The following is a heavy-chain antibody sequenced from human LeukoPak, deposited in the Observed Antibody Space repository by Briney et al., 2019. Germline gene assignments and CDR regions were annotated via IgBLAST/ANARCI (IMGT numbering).Heavy chain of an antibody. V-gene: IGHV4-39*01. D-gene: IGHD6-19*01. J-gene: IGHJ4*02. CDR1: GGSISSSTYH. CDR3: ARRPTGSIAVAGNYFDY. Sequence: PSETLSLTCTVSGGSISSSTYHWGWIRQPPGKGLEWIGNIYYSGSTYYNPSLKSRVTISVDTSKNQFSLKLSSVTAADTAVYYCARRPTGSIAVAGNYFDYWGQGTLVTVSS. CDR2: IYYSGST.